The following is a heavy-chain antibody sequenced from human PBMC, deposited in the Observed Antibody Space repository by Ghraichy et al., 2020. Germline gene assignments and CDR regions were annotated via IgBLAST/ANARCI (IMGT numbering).Heavy chain of an antibody. CDR1: GFTFSTYW. Sequence: GGSLRLSCAASGFTFSTYWMHWVHQAPGKGLVWVSRLTADGTTTVYADSVEGRFTISRDNAKNTLYLQMNSLRAEDTAVYYCASSPVTTYGTALDYWGQGTLVTVSS. CDR2: LTADGTTT. V-gene: IGHV3-74*01. CDR3: ASSPVTTYGTALDY. D-gene: IGHD4-17*01. J-gene: IGHJ4*02.